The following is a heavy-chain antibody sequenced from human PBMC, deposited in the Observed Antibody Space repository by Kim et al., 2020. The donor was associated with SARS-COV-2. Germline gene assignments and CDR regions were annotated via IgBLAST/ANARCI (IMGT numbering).Heavy chain of an antibody. V-gene: IGHV4-39*01. CDR2: IYYSGST. CDR1: GGSISSSSYY. D-gene: IGHD3-3*01. CDR3: ARQPWGAVLRFLEWLLSWFDP. Sequence: SETLSLTCTVSGGSISSSSYYWGWIRQPPGKGLEWIGSIYYSGSTYYNPSLKSRVTISVDTSKNQFSLKLSSVTAADTAVYYCARQPWGAVLRFLEWLLSWFDPWGQGTLVTVSS. J-gene: IGHJ5*02.